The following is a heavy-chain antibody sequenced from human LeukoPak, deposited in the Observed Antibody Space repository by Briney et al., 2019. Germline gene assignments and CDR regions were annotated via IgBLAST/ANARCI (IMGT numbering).Heavy chain of an antibody. J-gene: IGHJ5*02. V-gene: IGHV4-34*12. CDR2: IFHSGST. CDR1: GGSFSGYY. D-gene: IGHD5-18*01. Sequence: SETLSLTCAVYGGSFSGYYWSWIRQPPGKGLEWIGEIFHSGSTNYNPSLKSRVTISVDTSKNQFSLKLSSVTAADTAVYYCARVVRRYSYGFVNWFDPWGQGTLVTVSS. CDR3: ARVVRRYSYGFVNWFDP.